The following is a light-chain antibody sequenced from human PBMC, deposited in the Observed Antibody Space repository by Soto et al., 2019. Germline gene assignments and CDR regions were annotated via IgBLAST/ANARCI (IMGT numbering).Light chain of an antibody. CDR2: GAS. CDR3: QQYGSSPHT. CDR1: QSVSSSY. Sequence: EIVLTQSPGTLSLSPGERATLSCRASQSVSSSYLAWYQQKPVQAPRLLIYGASSRATGVPDRFSGSGSETHFTLTISRLEPEDFAVYYCQQYGSSPHTFGQGTKLEIK. V-gene: IGKV3-20*01. J-gene: IGKJ2*01.